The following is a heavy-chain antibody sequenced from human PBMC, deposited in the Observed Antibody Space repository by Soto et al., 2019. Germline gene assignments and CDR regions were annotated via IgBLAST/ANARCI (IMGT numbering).Heavy chain of an antibody. CDR1: GYTFTSYA. V-gene: IGHV1-3*05. D-gene: IGHD3-16*01. CDR3: ARAVGGPTSNLDY. J-gene: IGHJ4*02. Sequence: QVQLVQSGAEEKKPGASVKVSCKASGYTFTSYAMHWVRQAPGQRLEWMGWINAGNGNTKYSQKFQGRVTITRDTSASSSYMELSSLRSEDTAVYYCARAVGGPTSNLDYWGQGTLVTVSS. CDR2: INAGNGNT.